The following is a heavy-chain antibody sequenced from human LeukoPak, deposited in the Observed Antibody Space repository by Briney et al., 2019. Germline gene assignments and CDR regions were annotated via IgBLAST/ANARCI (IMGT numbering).Heavy chain of an antibody. CDR3: APRGAGN. CDR1: GFTFSSYG. D-gene: IGHD3-16*01. V-gene: IGHV3-30*03. J-gene: IGHJ4*02. CDR2: ISYDGSNK. Sequence: PGGSLRLSCAASGFTFSSYGMHWVRQAPGKGLEWVAVISYDGSNKYYADSVKGRFTISRDNSKNTLYLQMNSLRAEDTAVYYCAPRGAGNWGQGPLVTVSS.